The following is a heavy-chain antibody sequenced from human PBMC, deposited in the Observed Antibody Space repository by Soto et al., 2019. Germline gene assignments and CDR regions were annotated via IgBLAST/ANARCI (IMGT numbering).Heavy chain of an antibody. Sequence: ASVKVSCTASGYTFTTYGITWVRQAPGQGLEWMGWISAYNGNTNYAQNLRGRVTMTTDTSTSTAYMELRRLRSDDTAVYYCAREKGFASKFCINVVCASDIWGQGTMVTVSS. CDR1: GYTFTTYG. CDR2: ISAYNGNT. J-gene: IGHJ3*02. D-gene: IGHD2-8*01. CDR3: AREKGFASKFCINVVCASDI. V-gene: IGHV1-18*01.